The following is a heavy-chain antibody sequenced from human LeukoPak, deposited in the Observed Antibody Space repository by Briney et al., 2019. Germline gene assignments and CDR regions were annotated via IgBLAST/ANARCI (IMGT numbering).Heavy chain of an antibody. D-gene: IGHD2-8*02. J-gene: IGHJ5*02. CDR2: FDPEDGET. CDR1: GYTLTELS. CDR3: ARERREYWQLEWFDP. Sequence: ASVKVSCKVSGYTLTELSMHWVRQAPGKGLEWMGGFDPEDGETIYAQKFQGRVTMTEDTSTDTAYMELSSLRSDDTAMYYCARERREYWQLEWFDPWGQGTLVIVSS. V-gene: IGHV1-24*01.